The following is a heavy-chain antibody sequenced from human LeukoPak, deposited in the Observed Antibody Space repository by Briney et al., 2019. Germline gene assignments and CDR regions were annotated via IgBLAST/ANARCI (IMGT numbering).Heavy chain of an antibody. V-gene: IGHV3-74*01. D-gene: IGHD3-22*01. Sequence: PGGSLRLSCAASGFTFSIYWMHWVRQVPGKGLVWVSHINSDGSSTSYADSVNDRFTISRDNAKNSLYLQMNSVRAEDTAVYYCARDPHNYDRGGYQDAFDIWGQGTMVTVSS. CDR2: INSDGSST. CDR1: GFTFSIYW. J-gene: IGHJ3*02. CDR3: ARDPHNYDRGGYQDAFDI.